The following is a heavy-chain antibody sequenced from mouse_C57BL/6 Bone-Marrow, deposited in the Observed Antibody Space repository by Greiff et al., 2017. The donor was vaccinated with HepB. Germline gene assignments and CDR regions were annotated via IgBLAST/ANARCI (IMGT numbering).Heavy chain of an antibody. CDR3: ARDSSSYDYYAMDY. J-gene: IGHJ4*01. D-gene: IGHD1-1*01. CDR1: GISITTGNYR. CDR2: IYYSGTI. V-gene: IGHV3-5*01. Sequence: EVQLQESGPGLVKPSQTVFLTCTVTGISITTGNYRWSWIRQFPGNKLEWIGYIYYSGTITYNPSLTSRTTITRDTPKNQFFLEMNSLTAEDTATYYCARDSSSYDYYAMDYWGQGTSVTVSS.